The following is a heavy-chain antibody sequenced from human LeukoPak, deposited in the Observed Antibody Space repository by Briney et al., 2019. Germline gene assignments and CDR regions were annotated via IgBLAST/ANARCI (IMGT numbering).Heavy chain of an antibody. D-gene: IGHD6-19*01. J-gene: IGHJ4*02. Sequence: GGSLRLSCAASGFSFDEYALHWVRQAPGKGLEWVSGITWNSDRSIGYADAVKGRFTISRDNSKNTVYLQMNSLRAEDTAVYYCGKTTTGYSSGRYPAWPVDYWGQGTLVTVSS. CDR3: GKTTTGYSSGRYPAWPVDY. V-gene: IGHV3-9*01. CDR1: GFSFDEYA. CDR2: ITWNSDRSI.